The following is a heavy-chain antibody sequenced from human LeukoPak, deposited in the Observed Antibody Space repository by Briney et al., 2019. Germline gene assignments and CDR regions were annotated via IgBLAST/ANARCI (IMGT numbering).Heavy chain of an antibody. D-gene: IGHD6-19*01. V-gene: IGHV3-48*01. CDR2: ISSSSSTI. CDR3: ARELAVLDY. Sequence: GGSLRLSCAASGFTFSSYSVNWVRQAPGKGLEWVSYISSSSSTIYYADSVKSRFTISRDNAKNSLYLQMNSLRAEDTAVYYCARELAVLDYWGQGTLVTVSS. J-gene: IGHJ4*02. CDR1: GFTFSSYS.